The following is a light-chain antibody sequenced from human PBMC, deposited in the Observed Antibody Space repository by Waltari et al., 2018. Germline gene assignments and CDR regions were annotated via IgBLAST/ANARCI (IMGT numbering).Light chain of an antibody. V-gene: IGLV2-14*03. CDR1: TSDLGGYNY. CDR3: CSFTSSSTWV. J-gene: IGLJ3*02. CDR2: DVS. Sequence: QSALTQPASVSGSPGQSITSSCTGTTSDLGGYNYVSWYQQHPGKALKLIIFDVSSRPSGVSNRFSGSTSANTASLLISGLQAEDEADYYCCSFTSSSTWVFGGGTKLTVL.